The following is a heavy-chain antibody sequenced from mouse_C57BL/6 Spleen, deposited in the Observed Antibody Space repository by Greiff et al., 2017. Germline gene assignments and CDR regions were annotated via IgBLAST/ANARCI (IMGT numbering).Heavy chain of an antibody. CDR2: IDPANGNT. Sequence: VQLQQSVAELVRPGASVKLSCTASGFNIKNTYMHWVKQRPEQGLEWIGRIDPANGNTKYAPKFQGKATITADTSSNTAYLQLISLTSEDTAIYYCARSIYYDYEDYAMGYWGQGTSVTVSS. D-gene: IGHD2-4*01. CDR1: GFNIKNTY. CDR3: ARSIYYDYEDYAMGY. V-gene: IGHV14-3*01. J-gene: IGHJ4*01.